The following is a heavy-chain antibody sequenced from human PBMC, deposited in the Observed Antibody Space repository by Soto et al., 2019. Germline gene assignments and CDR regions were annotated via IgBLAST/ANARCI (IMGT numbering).Heavy chain of an antibody. Sequence: ETLSLTCSVSGGSISYNSYYWGWTRQPPGKGLEWVGGIFYTGTTYYSPSLKDRVTMSVDTSKNSFSLNLTSVTAADTAVYFCARLVVVAPVANAWGQGTLVTVSS. CDR2: IFYTGTT. V-gene: IGHV4-39*02. CDR1: GGSISYNSYY. D-gene: IGHD2-2*01. J-gene: IGHJ5*02. CDR3: ARLVVVAPVANA.